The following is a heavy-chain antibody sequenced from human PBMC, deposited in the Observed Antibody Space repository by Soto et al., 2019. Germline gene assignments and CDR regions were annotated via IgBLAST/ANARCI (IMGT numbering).Heavy chain of an antibody. Sequence: QVQLVQSGAEVKKPGASVKVSCKASGYTFTSYGISWVRQAPGQGLEWMGWISAYNGNTNYAQKLQGRVNMTTDTSTSTAYMEMRSLRSDDTAVYYCAGELQAYCSGGSCPNDAFDIWGQGTMVTVS. V-gene: IGHV1-18*01. J-gene: IGHJ3*02. CDR1: GYTFTSYG. CDR2: ISAYNGNT. CDR3: AGELQAYCSGGSCPNDAFDI. D-gene: IGHD2-15*01.